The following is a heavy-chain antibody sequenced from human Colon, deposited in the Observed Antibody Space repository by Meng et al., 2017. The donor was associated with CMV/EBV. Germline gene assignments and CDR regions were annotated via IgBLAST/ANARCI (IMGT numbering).Heavy chain of an antibody. CDR3: AVGYCSTTNRHAMSNGFDQ. J-gene: IGHJ5*02. D-gene: IGHD2-2*01. Sequence: GSLRLSCAVSGGSAVSSRYFWGWIRQTPGKGLQRIGSIFYNGRTDYSPYLKSRVTISSHTSKHEVCLDLRSVTAADTAVYFCAVGYCSTTNRHAMSNGFDQWGQGTLVTVSS. CDR1: GGSAVSSRYF. V-gene: IGHV4-39*01. CDR2: IFYNGRT.